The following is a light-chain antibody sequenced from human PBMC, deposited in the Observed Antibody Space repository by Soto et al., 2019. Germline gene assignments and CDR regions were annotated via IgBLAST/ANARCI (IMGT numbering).Light chain of an antibody. CDR1: SRDVGGYNY. Sequence: QSALTQPASVSGSPGQSITISCTGTSRDVGGYNYVSWHQQHPGKAPKVIITEVSNRPSGVSNRFSGSKSGNTASLTISGLQAEDEADYYCSSYISSSTFVVFCGGTKVTVL. CDR2: EVS. J-gene: IGLJ2*01. V-gene: IGLV2-14*01. CDR3: SSYISSSTFVV.